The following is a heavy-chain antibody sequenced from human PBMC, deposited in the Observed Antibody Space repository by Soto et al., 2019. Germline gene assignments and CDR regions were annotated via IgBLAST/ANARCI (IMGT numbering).Heavy chain of an antibody. CDR2: IIPIFGTA. CDR3: ASQGYCSSTSCLRGFGMDV. CDR1: GGTFSSYA. Sequence: QVQLVQSGAEVKKPGSSVKVSCKASGGTFSSYAISWVRQAPGQGLEWMGGIIPIFGTANYAQKFQGRVTITADESTSTAYMELSSLRSEDTAVYYCASQGYCSSTSCLRGFGMDVWGQGTTVTVSS. V-gene: IGHV1-69*01. J-gene: IGHJ6*02. D-gene: IGHD2-2*01.